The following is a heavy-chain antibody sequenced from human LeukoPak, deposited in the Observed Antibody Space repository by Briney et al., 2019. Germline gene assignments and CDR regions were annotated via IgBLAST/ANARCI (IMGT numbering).Heavy chain of an antibody. CDR2: ISASGAVP. J-gene: IGHJ4*02. D-gene: IGHD3-22*01. CDR3: ARSLIVASEDY. CDR1: GFRFDSFY. V-gene: IGHV3-11*04. Sequence: KPGGSLRLSCAASGFRFDSFYMGWIRQVPGKGPDYIALISASGAVPYYAESVKGRFTISRDNAKNSVSLQMNSLSADDTAVYYCARSLIVASEDYWGQGTLVTVSS.